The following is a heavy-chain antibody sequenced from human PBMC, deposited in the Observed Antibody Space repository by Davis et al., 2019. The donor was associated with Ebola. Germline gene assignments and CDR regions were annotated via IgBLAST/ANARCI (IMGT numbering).Heavy chain of an antibody. CDR3: AKDQRVSV. D-gene: IGHD1-1*01. J-gene: IGHJ4*02. Sequence: GESLKISCAASGFTFSSYGMHWVRQAPGKGLEWVANIKQDGSEKYLVDSVKGRFTISRDNARNSLYLQMNSLRAEDTAVYYCAKDQRVSVWGQGTLVTVSS. CDR1: GFTFSSYG. CDR2: IKQDGSEK. V-gene: IGHV3-7*01.